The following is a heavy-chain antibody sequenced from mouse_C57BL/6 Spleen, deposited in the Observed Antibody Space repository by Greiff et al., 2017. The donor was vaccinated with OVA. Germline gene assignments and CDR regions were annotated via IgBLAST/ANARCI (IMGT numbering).Heavy chain of an antibody. V-gene: IGHV1-55*01. CDR1: GYTFTSYW. CDR2: IYPGSGST. CDR3: ARRGGSSSYYAMDY. Sequence: VQLQQPGAELVKPGASVKMSCKASGYTFTSYWITWVKQRPGQGLEWIGDIYPGSGSTNYNEKFKSKATLTVDKSSSTAYMQLSSLTSEDSAVYYCARRGGSSSYYAMDYWGQGTSVTVSS. D-gene: IGHD1-1*01. J-gene: IGHJ4*01.